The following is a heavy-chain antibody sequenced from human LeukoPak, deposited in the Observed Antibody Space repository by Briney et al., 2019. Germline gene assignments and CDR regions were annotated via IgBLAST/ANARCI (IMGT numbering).Heavy chain of an antibody. CDR2: IYYSGST. V-gene: IGHV4-30-4*01. J-gene: IGHJ4*02. CDR1: GVSISSGDYY. Sequence: PSQTLSLTCTVSGVSISSGDYYWNWIRQPPGRGLEWIGHIYYSGSTYYNPPLKSRVTISVDTSKNQFSLKLSSVTAADTPVYFCARETGLYYFDYWGQGTLVTVSS. CDR3: ARETGLYYFDY. D-gene: IGHD1-14*01.